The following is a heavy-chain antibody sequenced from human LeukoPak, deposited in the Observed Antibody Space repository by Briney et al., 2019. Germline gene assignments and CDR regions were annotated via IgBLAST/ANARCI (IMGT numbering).Heavy chain of an antibody. Sequence: GGSLRLSCAASGFTFRNFAMSWVRQAPGKGLEWVSTISGSGISTYYADSVKGRFTISRDNSRDTLYLQMSSLRAEDTALYYCVKGDNDILTGYYNSFDYWGQGTLVTVSS. CDR3: VKGDNDILTGYYNSFDY. CDR1: GFTFRNFA. V-gene: IGHV3-23*01. J-gene: IGHJ4*02. CDR2: ISGSGIST. D-gene: IGHD3-9*01.